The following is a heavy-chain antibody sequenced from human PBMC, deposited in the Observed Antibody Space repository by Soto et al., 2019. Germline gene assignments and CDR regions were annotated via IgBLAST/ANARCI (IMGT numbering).Heavy chain of an antibody. Sequence: VGSLRLSCAASGFTFSSYAMSWVRQAPGKGLEWVSAISGSGGSTYYADSVKGRFTISRDNSKNTLYLQMNSLRAEDTAVYYCAKDLVHGYYDSSGYPDAFDIWGQGTMVTVSS. D-gene: IGHD3-22*01. CDR3: AKDLVHGYYDSSGYPDAFDI. J-gene: IGHJ3*02. V-gene: IGHV3-23*01. CDR1: GFTFSSYA. CDR2: ISGSGGST.